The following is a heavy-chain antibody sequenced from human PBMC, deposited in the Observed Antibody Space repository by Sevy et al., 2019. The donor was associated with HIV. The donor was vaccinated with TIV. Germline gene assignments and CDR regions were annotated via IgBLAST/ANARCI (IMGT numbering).Heavy chain of an antibody. J-gene: IGHJ4*02. CDR2: TYPVNSDT. Sequence: GESLKISCKGSGYSFTSSWIGWVRQMPGKGLEWMGITYPVNSDTKYSPPFQGQVTISADKSITTAYLQWSSLKASDTAMYYCATPYGGNSFDFWGQRTLVTVSS. V-gene: IGHV5-51*01. D-gene: IGHD4-17*01. CDR3: ATPYGGNSFDF. CDR1: GYSFTSSW.